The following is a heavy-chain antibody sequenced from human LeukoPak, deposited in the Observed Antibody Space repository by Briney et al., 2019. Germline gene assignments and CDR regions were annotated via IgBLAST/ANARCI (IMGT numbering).Heavy chain of an antibody. V-gene: IGHV4-59*01. J-gene: IGHJ4*02. CDR2: TYYSGST. CDR3: ARDRGYSYGFEY. Sequence: PSETLSLTCTVSGGSISSYYWSWIRQPPGKGLEWIGYTYYSGSTNYNPSLKSRVTISVDTSKNQFSLRLSSVTAADTAVYYCARDRGYSYGFEYWSQGTLVTVSS. CDR1: GGSISSYY. D-gene: IGHD5-18*01.